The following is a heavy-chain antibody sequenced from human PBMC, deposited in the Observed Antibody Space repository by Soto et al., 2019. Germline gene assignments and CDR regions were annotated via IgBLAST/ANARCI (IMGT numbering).Heavy chain of an antibody. CDR1: GGSISSSHW. V-gene: IGHV4-4*02. D-gene: IGHD2-21*01. J-gene: IGHJ4*02. CDR3: ARGPDLGWD. CDR2: IYHSGTT. Sequence: QVQLQESGPGLVKPSGTLSLTCAVSGGSISSSHWWSWVRQPPGKGLEWIGEIYHSGTTNYNPSLKSRLNISIDKSKNQISLILSCVTAADTAVYYCARGPDLGWDWGQGTLVTVSS.